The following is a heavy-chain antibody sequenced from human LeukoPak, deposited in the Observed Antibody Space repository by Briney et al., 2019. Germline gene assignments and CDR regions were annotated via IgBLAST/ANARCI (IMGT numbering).Heavy chain of an antibody. Sequence: GASVKVSCKASGYTFTGYYIHWVRQAPGQGLEWMGWINPNSGGTNYAQKFQGRVTMTRDTSISTAYMELSRLRSDDTAVYYCARDPNRYTYYYYYMDVWGKGTTVTVSS. CDR1: GYTFTGYY. D-gene: IGHD1-1*01. CDR3: ARDPNRYTYYYYYMDV. J-gene: IGHJ6*03. CDR2: INPNSGGT. V-gene: IGHV1-2*02.